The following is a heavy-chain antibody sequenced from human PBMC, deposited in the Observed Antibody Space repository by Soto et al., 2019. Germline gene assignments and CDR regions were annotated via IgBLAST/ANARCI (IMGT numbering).Heavy chain of an antibody. D-gene: IGHD6-6*01. Sequence: PSETLSLTCTVSGGSISSYYWSWIRQPPGKGLEWIGYIYYSGSTNYNPSLKSRVTISVDTSKNQFSLKLSSVTAADTAVYYCARDGYSSSAGYYYYYMDVWGKGTTVTVSS. V-gene: IGHV4-59*01. CDR1: GGSISSYY. CDR3: ARDGYSSSAGYYYYYMDV. CDR2: IYYSGST. J-gene: IGHJ6*03.